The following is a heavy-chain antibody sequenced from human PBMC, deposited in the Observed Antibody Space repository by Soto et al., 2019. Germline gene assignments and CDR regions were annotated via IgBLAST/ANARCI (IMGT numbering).Heavy chain of an antibody. Sequence: ASVKVSCKASGYTFTSYALHWVRQAPGKRLEWMGWTNAGNGNTKYSQKFQGRVTITRDTSASTAYMELSSLRTEDTAVYYCARGGRQWRPGIHYWGQGSLVTVSS. D-gene: IGHD6-19*01. CDR3: ARGGRQWRPGIHY. J-gene: IGHJ4*02. CDR1: GYTFTSYA. CDR2: TNAGNGNT. V-gene: IGHV1-3*01.